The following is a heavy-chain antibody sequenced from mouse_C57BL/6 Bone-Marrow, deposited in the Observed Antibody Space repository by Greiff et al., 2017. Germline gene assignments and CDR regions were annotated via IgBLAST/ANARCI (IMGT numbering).Heavy chain of an antibody. J-gene: IGHJ3*01. D-gene: IGHD2-3*01. V-gene: IGHV2-6*03. CDR2: IWSDGST. CDR3: AIDGYYVPFAY. Sequence: VQGVESGPGLVAPSQSLSITCTVSGFSLTSYGVPWVRQPPGKGLEWLVVIWSDGSTTYNSALKSRLSISKDNSESQVFLKMNSLQADDTAMYYCAIDGYYVPFAYWGQGTLVTVSA. CDR1: GFSLTSYG.